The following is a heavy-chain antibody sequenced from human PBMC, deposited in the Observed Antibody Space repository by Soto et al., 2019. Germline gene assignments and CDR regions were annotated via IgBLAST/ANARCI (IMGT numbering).Heavy chain of an antibody. D-gene: IGHD3-3*01. CDR1: GGSISSNY. V-gene: IGHV4-59*01. CDR2: IYYTGST. J-gene: IGHJ6*02. CDR3: ARSYPNTIFGVVPSRGLHV. Sequence: PSETLSLTCIVSGGSISSNYWSWIRQPPGKGLEWIGYIYYTGSTNFNPSLKNRVIISVDTSKNQFSLKLSSVTAADTAVYYCARSYPNTIFGVVPSRGLHVCGQGTRVTF.